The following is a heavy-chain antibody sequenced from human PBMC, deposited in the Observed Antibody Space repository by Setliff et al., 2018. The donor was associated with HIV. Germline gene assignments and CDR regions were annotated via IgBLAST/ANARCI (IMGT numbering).Heavy chain of an antibody. D-gene: IGHD5-12*01. CDR2: MYHTGST. V-gene: IGHV4-38-2*01. J-gene: IGHJ4*02. CDR1: GYSISSGCY. Sequence: PSETLSLTCAVSGYSISSGCYWGWIRQPPGKGLEWIGSMYHTGSTYYSPSLNSRFTISVDTSKNQFSLKLRSVTAADTAVYYCARQPLYNDYDWRSYYFDYWGQESLVTVSS. CDR3: ARQPLYNDYDWRSYYFDY.